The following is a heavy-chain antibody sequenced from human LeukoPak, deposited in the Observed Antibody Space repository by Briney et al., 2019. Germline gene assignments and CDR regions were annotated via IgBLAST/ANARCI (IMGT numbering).Heavy chain of an antibody. Sequence: PGGSLRLSCAASGFTFSDHYMSWIRQAPGKGLEWVSYISSSGSTIYYADSVKGRFTISRDNAKSSLYLQMNSLRAEDTAVFYCAREDIVATMTFDYWGQGILVTVSS. CDR2: ISSSGSTI. CDR1: GFTFSDHY. V-gene: IGHV3-11*01. CDR3: AREDIVATMTFDY. J-gene: IGHJ4*02. D-gene: IGHD5-12*01.